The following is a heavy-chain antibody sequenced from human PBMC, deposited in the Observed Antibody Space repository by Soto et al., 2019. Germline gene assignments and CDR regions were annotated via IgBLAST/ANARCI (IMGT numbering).Heavy chain of an antibody. CDR3: ARESYYGSGSYYSTHAFDI. J-gene: IGHJ3*02. D-gene: IGHD3-10*01. CDR1: GGSISSGGYY. Sequence: QVQLQESGPGLVKPSQTLSLTCTVSGGSISSGGYYWSWIRQHPGKGLEWIGSIYYSGSTYYNPSLKNRVTISVDTSKNQFSLKLSSVTAADTAVYYCARESYYGSGSYYSTHAFDIWGQGTMVTVSS. CDR2: IYYSGST. V-gene: IGHV4-31*03.